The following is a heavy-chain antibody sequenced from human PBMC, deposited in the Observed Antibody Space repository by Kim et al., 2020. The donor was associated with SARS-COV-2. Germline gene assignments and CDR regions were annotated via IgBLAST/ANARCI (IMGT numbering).Heavy chain of an antibody. V-gene: IGHV3-48*02. D-gene: IGHD3-10*01. J-gene: IGHJ4*02. CDR1: GFTFSSQD. CDR3: TRDRVGEKRGDY. Sequence: GGSLRLSCAASGFTFSSQDMSWVRQAPGKGLEWNSFITSSSSKTAYADSVKGRFTISRDNAKNSLYLQMSSLRDDDTGIYYCTRDRVGEKRGDYWGQGTLVTVSS. CDR2: ITSSSSKT.